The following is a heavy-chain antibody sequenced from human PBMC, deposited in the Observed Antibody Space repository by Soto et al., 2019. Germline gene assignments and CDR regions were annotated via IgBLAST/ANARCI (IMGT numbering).Heavy chain of an antibody. J-gene: IGHJ4*02. V-gene: IGHV4-39*01. Sequence: PSETLSLTCTVSGISISNTSYYWGWIRQSPGKGLEWIGTTYYSGKTYYHPALKSRFTISRDTSNNRSSPQLSSVTAAETAVYYCARHGSYWGQGTLVTVSS. CDR2: TYYSGKT. CDR1: GISISNTSYY. CDR3: ARHGSY.